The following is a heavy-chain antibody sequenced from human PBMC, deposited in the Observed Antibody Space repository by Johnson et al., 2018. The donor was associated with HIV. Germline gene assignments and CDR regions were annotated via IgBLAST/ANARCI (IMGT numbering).Heavy chain of an antibody. CDR1: GSTFVSFA. CDR3: NTDAFDI. CDR2: ISSNGRRP. J-gene: IGHJ3*02. V-gene: IGHV3-64*01. Sequence: MLLVESGGGLVQPGGSLRLSGPAPGSTFVSFAVPWSRQAPGKGLDYVSGISSNGRRPYLPKSVKGRFTISRDNSKNTLYLQMGSLRAEDMAVYYCNTDAFDIWGQGTMVTVSS.